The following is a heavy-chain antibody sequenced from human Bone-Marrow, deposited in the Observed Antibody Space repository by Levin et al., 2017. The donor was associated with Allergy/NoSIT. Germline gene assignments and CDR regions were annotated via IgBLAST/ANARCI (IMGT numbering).Heavy chain of an antibody. CDR1: GYTFNRHG. Sequence: PVASVKVSCKASGYTFNRHGISWVRQAPGQGLEWVGWISPNNGNRDYAQKLQGRVTLTTDASPSTVYMELKSLTSDDTAVYYCARDGDGYCSGGSCSLAFWGQGTVVTVSS. D-gene: IGHD2-15*01. CDR2: ISPNNGNR. V-gene: IGHV1-18*01. CDR3: ARDGDGYCSGGSCSLAF. J-gene: IGHJ4*02.